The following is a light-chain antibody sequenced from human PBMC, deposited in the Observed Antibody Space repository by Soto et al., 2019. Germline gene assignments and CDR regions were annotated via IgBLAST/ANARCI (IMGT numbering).Light chain of an antibody. Sequence: DIVLTQSPVSLAVSLGERATITRKSSQSILYSSTNRNYLAWYQQKPGQPPKLLISWASTRESGVPDRFSGSGSGTDFTLTIRSLQAEDVAVYYCQQYYTTPSITFGQGTRLGIK. CDR2: WAS. CDR1: QSILYSSTNRNY. V-gene: IGKV4-1*01. J-gene: IGKJ5*01. CDR3: QQYYTTPSIT.